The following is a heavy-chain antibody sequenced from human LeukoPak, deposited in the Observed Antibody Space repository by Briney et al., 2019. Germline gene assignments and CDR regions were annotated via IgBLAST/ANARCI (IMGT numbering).Heavy chain of an antibody. CDR3: AREGDIVGATIDS. V-gene: IGHV4-38-2*02. D-gene: IGHD1-26*01. Sequence: SETLSLTCTVSGRSISSGYYWGWIRQPPGERLEWIGSISHSWSTYYNPSLKSRITISLDPSKNQFSLRLSFVTAADTAVYFCAREGDIVGATIDSWGQGTLVTVSS. J-gene: IGHJ4*02. CDR2: ISHSWST. CDR1: GRSISSGYY.